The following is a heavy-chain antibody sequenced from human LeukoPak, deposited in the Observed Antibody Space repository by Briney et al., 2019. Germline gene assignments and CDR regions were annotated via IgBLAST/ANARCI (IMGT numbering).Heavy chain of an antibody. Sequence: SETLSLTCTVRGGFISSNSYYWRWIRQPPGKGLEWIGGIHYTGSTYNNPSLNSRVTISVDTSKNRFSLKLSSVTAAITAVYYCASPGFLGVRYCVDYWGQGTLVTVSS. J-gene: IGHJ4*02. CDR1: GGFISSNSYY. CDR3: ASPGFLGVRYCVDY. V-gene: IGHV4-39*02. D-gene: IGHD3-3*01. CDR2: IHYTGST.